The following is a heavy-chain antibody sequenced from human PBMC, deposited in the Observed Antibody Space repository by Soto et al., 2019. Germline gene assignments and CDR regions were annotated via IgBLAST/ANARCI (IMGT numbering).Heavy chain of an antibody. Sequence: EVQLVESGGGWVQPGGSLRLSCAASGLNVSTNLMHWVRQSPGKVLEWVSVIYTVVGTHYADAVKGRFTISIDNSKNTVNLQMNSLRPEGTAVYYCARDGSGHWGQGTLVTVSP. CDR3: ARDGSGH. CDR2: IYTVVGT. CDR1: GLNVSTNL. V-gene: IGHV3-66*01. J-gene: IGHJ4*02.